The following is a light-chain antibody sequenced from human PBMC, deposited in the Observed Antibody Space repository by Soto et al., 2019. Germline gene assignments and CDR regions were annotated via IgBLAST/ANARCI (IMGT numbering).Light chain of an antibody. CDR2: WAS. V-gene: IGKV4-1*01. Sequence: DIVMTQSPDSLAVSLGERATINCKSSQSVLYRSNNKNYLAWYQQKPGQPPKLLIYWASTRESGVPDRFSGSGSGTDFPLTISSLQAEDVAVYYCQQYYNTPLTFGGGTKVEIK. CDR1: QSVLYRSNNKNY. CDR3: QQYYNTPLT. J-gene: IGKJ4*01.